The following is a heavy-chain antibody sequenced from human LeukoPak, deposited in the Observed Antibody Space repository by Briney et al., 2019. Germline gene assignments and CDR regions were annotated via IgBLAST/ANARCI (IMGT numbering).Heavy chain of an antibody. Sequence: GGSLRLSCAASGFTLTNYAMTWVRQAPGKGLEWVSSISDTYATTYYTDSVKGRCTISRDNSKNTVYLQLNNLRAEDTAVYFCVRHDSFIPFWGQGTLVTVSS. J-gene: IGHJ4*02. CDR1: GFTLTNYA. D-gene: IGHD2-21*01. CDR2: ISDTYATT. V-gene: IGHV3-23*01. CDR3: VRHDSFIPF.